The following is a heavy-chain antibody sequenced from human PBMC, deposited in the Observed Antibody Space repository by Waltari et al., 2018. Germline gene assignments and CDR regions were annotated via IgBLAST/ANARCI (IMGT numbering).Heavy chain of an antibody. CDR3: ARDVKGGGFDY. CDR2: IIPILGIA. D-gene: IGHD3-16*01. Sequence: QVQLVQSGAEVKKPGSSVKVSCKASGGTFSSYTISWVRQAPGQGLEWMGRIIPILGIANNAQKFQGRVTITADKSTSTAYMELSSLRSEDTAVYYCARDVKGGGFDYWGQGTLVTVSS. V-gene: IGHV1-69*02. J-gene: IGHJ4*02. CDR1: GGTFSSYT.